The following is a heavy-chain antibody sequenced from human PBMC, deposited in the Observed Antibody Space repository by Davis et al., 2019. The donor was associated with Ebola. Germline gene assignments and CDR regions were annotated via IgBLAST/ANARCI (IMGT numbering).Heavy chain of an antibody. CDR2: ISAYNGNT. J-gene: IGHJ3*02. D-gene: IGHD4-23*01. Sequence: ASVKVSCKASGYTFTSYGISWVRQAPGQGLEWMGWISAYNGNTNYAQKLQGRVTMTTDTSTSTAYMELRSLRSDDTAVYYCARAPHYGGNSWGAFDIWGQGTMVTVSS. CDR1: GYTFTSYG. V-gene: IGHV1-18*04. CDR3: ARAPHYGGNSWGAFDI.